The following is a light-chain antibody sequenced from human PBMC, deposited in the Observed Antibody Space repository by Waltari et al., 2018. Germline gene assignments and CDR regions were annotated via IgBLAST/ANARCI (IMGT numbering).Light chain of an antibody. J-gene: IGLJ3*02. CDR3: QTGGHGTWV. Sequence: QLVLTQSPSASASLGASVKLTCTLSSGHSSNIIAWHQQQPEKGPRYLMKVNSDGSHSKGDEIPDRFSGSSSGAERYLPISSPQSEDEADYYCQTGGHGTWVFGGGTKLTVL. V-gene: IGLV4-69*01. CDR1: SGHSSNI. CDR2: VNSDGSH.